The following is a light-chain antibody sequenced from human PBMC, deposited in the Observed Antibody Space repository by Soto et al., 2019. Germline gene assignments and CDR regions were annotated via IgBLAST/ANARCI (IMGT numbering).Light chain of an antibody. V-gene: IGKV3-20*01. Sequence: ETVLTQSPGTLSLSPGERATLSCRASQSIRSNYLAWYRQTPGQAPRLLIYGASKRASGIADRFSGSGSGTDFTLIISRLEPEDFALYYCQQYGSSPWTFGQGTKVKSN. CDR3: QQYGSSPWT. J-gene: IGKJ1*01. CDR1: QSIRSNY. CDR2: GAS.